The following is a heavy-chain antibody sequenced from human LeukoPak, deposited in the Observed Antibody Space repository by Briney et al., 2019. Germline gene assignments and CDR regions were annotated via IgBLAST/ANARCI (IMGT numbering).Heavy chain of an antibody. V-gene: IGHV1-2*02. CDR3: ARSPVVGSGSYYKDY. J-gene: IGHJ4*02. CDR2: INPNSGGT. D-gene: IGHD3-10*01. Sequence: ASVKASCKASGYTFTGYYMHWVRQAPGQGLEWMGWINPNSGGTNYAQKFQGRATMTRDTSISTAYMELSRLRSDDTAVYYCARSPVVGSGSYYKDYWGQGTLVTVSS. CDR1: GYTFTGYY.